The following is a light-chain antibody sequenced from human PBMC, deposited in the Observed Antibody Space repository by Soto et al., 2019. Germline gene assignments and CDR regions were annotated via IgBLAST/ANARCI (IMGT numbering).Light chain of an antibody. CDR1: SSDVGAYNF. CDR2: EVT. V-gene: IGLV2-14*01. Sequence: QSALTQPASVSGSPGQSITISCTGTSSDVGAYNFVSWYQHHPGRAPKLIIYEVTIRPSGVSNRFSGSKSGTTASLTISGLQADDEAEYFCSSYTAGRTFVFGGGTKLTVL. CDR3: SSYTAGRTFV. J-gene: IGLJ2*01.